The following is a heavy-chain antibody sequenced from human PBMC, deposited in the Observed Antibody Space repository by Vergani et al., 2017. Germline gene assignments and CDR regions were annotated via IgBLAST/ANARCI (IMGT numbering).Heavy chain of an antibody. D-gene: IGHD2-2*01. J-gene: IGHJ5*02. Sequence: QVLLVQSGAEVKKPGASVKVSCKASGYTFTGYYMHWVRQAPGQGLEWMGWINPKSGGTNYAQKFQGRVTMTRDTSISTAYMELSRLRSDDTAVYYCARMGHCITTNCYDHPSWGQGTLVTVS. CDR3: ARMGHCITTNCYDHPS. CDR1: GYTFTGYY. CDR2: INPKSGGT. V-gene: IGHV1-2*02.